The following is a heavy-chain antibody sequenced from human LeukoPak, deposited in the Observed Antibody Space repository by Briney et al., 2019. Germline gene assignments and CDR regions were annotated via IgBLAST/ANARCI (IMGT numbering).Heavy chain of an antibody. CDR2: IWYDGSNK. J-gene: IGHJ6*03. CDR1: GFTFSSYG. D-gene: IGHD2-2*01. CDR3: AKGVRGTDYYYYIDI. Sequence: PGGSLRLSCGASGFTFSSYGMPWVRQAPGKGLGWVAVIWYDGSNKYYADSVKGRFTISRDNSKKTLYLQMNSMRAEDTVMYYCAKGVRGTDYYYYIDIWGKGTTVTVSS. V-gene: IGHV3-33*06.